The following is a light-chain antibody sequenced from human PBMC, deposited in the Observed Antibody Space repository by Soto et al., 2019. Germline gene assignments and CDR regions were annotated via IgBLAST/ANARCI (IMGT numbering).Light chain of an antibody. CDR2: GAS. J-gene: IGKJ1*01. V-gene: IGKV3-20*01. CDR1: QSVSSSY. Sequence: EIVLTQSPGTLSLSQGERATLSCRASQSVSSSYLAWYQQKPGQAPRLLIFGASSRATGIPERFSGSGSGTDFTLTISRLEPEDFAVYYCQQYGSSPRTFGQGTKVDI. CDR3: QQYGSSPRT.